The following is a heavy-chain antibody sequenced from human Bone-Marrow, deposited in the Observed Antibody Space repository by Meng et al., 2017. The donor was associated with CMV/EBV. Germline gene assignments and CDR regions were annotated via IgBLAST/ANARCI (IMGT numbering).Heavy chain of an antibody. D-gene: IGHD5-24*01. Sequence: SETLFLTCTVSGGSVSSGSYYWSWIRQPPGKGLEWIGYIYYSGSTNYNPSLKSRVTISVDTSKNQFSLKLSSVTAADTAVYYCASRRDGYKYYFDYWGQGTLVTVSS. J-gene: IGHJ4*02. CDR1: GGSVSSGSYY. CDR3: ASRRDGYKYYFDY. V-gene: IGHV4-61*01. CDR2: IYYSGST.